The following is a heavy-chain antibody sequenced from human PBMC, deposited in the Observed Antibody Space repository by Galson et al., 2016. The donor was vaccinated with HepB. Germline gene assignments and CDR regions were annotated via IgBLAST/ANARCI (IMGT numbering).Heavy chain of an antibody. CDR3: AKGGNVVVPADASYYYYGMDV. V-gene: IGHV3-30*18. CDR2: ISYDGNIK. D-gene: IGHD2-2*01. J-gene: IGHJ6*02. CDR1: GFTFRSYG. Sequence: SLRLSCAASGFTFRSYGMHWVRQAPGKGLEWVAVISYDGNIKYYADSVTGRFTISRDNSKNTLYLQMNSLRGEDTAVYYCAKGGNVVVPADASYYYYGMDVWGQGTTVTASS.